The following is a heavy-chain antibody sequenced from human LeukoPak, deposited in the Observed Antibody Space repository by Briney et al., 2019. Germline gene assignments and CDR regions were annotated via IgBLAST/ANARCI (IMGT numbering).Heavy chain of an antibody. J-gene: IGHJ6*02. Sequence: GGSLRLSCAASGFTVSSNYMSWVRQAPGKGLEWVSVIYSGGSTYYADSVKGRFTISRDNSKNTLYLQMNSLRAEDTAVYYCARGVGLDCSSTSCYTRFYYYYGMDVWGQGTTVTVSS. V-gene: IGHV3-53*01. D-gene: IGHD2-2*02. CDR2: IYSGGST. CDR1: GFTVSSNY. CDR3: ARGVGLDCSSTSCYTRFYYYYGMDV.